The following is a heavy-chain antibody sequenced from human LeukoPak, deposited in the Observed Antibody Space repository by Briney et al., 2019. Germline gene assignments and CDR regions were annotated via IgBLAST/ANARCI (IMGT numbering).Heavy chain of an antibody. J-gene: IGHJ4*02. CDR3: ARLYNWNDALGNY. Sequence: GASVKVSCKASGYTFTSYDMHWVRQAPGQGLEWMGIINPSGDSTNYAQKFQGRVTITADESTSTAYMELSSLRSEDTAVYYCARLYNWNDALGNYWGQGTLVTVSS. CDR2: INPSGDST. CDR1: GYTFTSYD. D-gene: IGHD1-20*01. V-gene: IGHV1-46*01.